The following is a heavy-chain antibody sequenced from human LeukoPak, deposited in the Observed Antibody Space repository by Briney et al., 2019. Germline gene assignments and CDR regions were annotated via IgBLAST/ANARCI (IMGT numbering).Heavy chain of an antibody. Sequence: SETLSLTCAHYGGSFSSYSWSWTWIRQTPEKGLEWIGEIIEKGNANYNPSLKSRVTIDLDTSKNQFSLKLTSMTAADTAMYYCARGYYPPRWYFDLWGRGTLVTVS. CDR1: GGSFSSYS. V-gene: IGHV4-34*01. D-gene: IGHD3-10*01. J-gene: IGHJ2*01. CDR3: ARGYYPPRWYFDL. CDR2: IIEKGNA.